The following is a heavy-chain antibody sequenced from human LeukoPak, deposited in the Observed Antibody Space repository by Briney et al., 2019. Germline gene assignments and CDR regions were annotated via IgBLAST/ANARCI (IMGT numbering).Heavy chain of an antibody. V-gene: IGHV4-59*08. D-gene: IGHD3-22*01. CDR3: ASLTYYYDSSGYYYSARFDP. Sequence: SVTLSLTCTVSGGSISSYYWSWIRQPPGKGLEWIGYIYYSGSTNYNPSLKSRVTISVDTSKNQFSLKLSSVTAADTAVYYCASLTYYYDSSGYYYSARFDPWGQGTLVTVSS. CDR1: GGSISSYY. J-gene: IGHJ5*02. CDR2: IYYSGST.